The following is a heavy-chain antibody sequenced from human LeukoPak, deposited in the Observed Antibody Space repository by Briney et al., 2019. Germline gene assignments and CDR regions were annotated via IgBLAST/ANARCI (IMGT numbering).Heavy chain of an antibody. D-gene: IGHD2-15*01. CDR3: ATLRPSEMLAPTVPPLIDY. J-gene: IGHJ4*02. V-gene: IGHV3-23*01. CDR2: IISGGVNT. Sequence: GGSLRLSCAASGFTFSSYAMSWVRQAPGKGLEWVSGIISGGVNTYYADSVKGRFTISRDNSKNTLYLQMDSLRAEDTAVYYCATLRPSEMLAPTVPPLIDYWPQGPLLTVSS. CDR1: GFTFSSYA.